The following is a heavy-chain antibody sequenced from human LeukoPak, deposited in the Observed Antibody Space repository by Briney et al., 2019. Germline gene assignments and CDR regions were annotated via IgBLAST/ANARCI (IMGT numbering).Heavy chain of an antibody. CDR1: GGSISSYY. CDR3: ARDFGPYSSGIDP. Sequence: SETLSLTCTVSGGSISSYYWSWIRQPPGKGLEWIGYIYYSGSTNCNPSLKSRVTISVDTSKNQFSLKLSSVTAADTAVYYCARDFGPYSSGIDPWGQGTLVTVSS. CDR2: IYYSGST. V-gene: IGHV4-59*01. D-gene: IGHD6-19*01. J-gene: IGHJ5*02.